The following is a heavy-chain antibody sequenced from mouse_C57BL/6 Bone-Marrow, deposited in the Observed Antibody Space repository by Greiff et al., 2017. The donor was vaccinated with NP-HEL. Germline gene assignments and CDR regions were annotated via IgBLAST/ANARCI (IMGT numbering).Heavy chain of an antibody. D-gene: IGHD1-1*01. CDR3: ARSITSMDY. J-gene: IGHJ4*01. CDR1: GYTFTSYG. V-gene: IGHV1-81*01. Sequence: VQLQESGAELARPGASVKLSCKASGYTFTSYGISWVKQRTGQGLEWIGEIYPRSGNTYYNEKFKGKATLTADKSSSTAYMELRSLTSEDSAVYFCARSITSMDYGGQGTSVTVSS. CDR2: IYPRSGNT.